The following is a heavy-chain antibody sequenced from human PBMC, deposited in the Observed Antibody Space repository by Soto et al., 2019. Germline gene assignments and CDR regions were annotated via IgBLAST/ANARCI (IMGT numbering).Heavy chain of an antibody. CDR2: IYYSGST. J-gene: IGHJ5*02. Sequence: SETLSLTCTVSGGSISSYYWSWIRQPPGKGLEWIGYIYYSGSTNYNPSLKSRVTISVDTSKNQFSLKLSSVTAADTAVYYCARDRVADGGFDPWGQGTLVTVSS. CDR1: GGSISSYY. D-gene: IGHD2-15*01. CDR3: ARDRVADGGFDP. V-gene: IGHV4-59*01.